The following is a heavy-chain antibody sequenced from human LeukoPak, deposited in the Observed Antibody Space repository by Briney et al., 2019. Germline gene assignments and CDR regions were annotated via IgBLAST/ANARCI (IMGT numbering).Heavy chain of an antibody. V-gene: IGHV4-59*01. CDR2: IYYSGST. Sequence: SETLSLTCTDSGGSISSYYWSWIRQPPGKGLEWIWYIYYSGSTKYNPSLKSRVTISVDTSKNQFSLKLTSVTAADTAEYYCARAPPSAAGYYYGMDVWGQGTAVTVSS. D-gene: IGHD6-13*01. J-gene: IGHJ6*02. CDR3: ARAPPSAAGYYYGMDV. CDR1: GGSISSYY.